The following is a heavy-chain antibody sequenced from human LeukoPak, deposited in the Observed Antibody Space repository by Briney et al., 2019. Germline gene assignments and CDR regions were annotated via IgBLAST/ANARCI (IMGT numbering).Heavy chain of an antibody. J-gene: IGHJ4*02. D-gene: IGHD1-26*01. Sequence: GGSLGLSCAASGFTFSDYAVRWVRQAPGEGLQWVSAIGGDGRGTDYADSVKGRFIISRDNSKNTVFLQMNSLRAEDTALYYCARRVGGTPDYWGLGTRVTVSS. CDR1: GFTFSDYA. CDR3: ARRVGGTPDY. V-gene: IGHV3-23*01. CDR2: IGGDGRGT.